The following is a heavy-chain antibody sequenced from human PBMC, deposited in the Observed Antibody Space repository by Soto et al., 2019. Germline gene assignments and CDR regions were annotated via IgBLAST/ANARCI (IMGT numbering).Heavy chain of an antibody. D-gene: IGHD2-8*01. CDR3: AKQGYCTNGVCYNPYGMDV. V-gene: IGHV3-23*01. Sequence: EVQLLESGGGLVQPGGSLRLTCAASGFTFSSYAMSWVRQAPGKGLEWVSAISGSGGSTYYADSVKGRFTISRDNSKYTLYLQMNSLRAEDTAVYYCAKQGYCTNGVCYNPYGMDVWGQGTTVTVSS. J-gene: IGHJ6*02. CDR1: GFTFSSYA. CDR2: ISGSGGST.